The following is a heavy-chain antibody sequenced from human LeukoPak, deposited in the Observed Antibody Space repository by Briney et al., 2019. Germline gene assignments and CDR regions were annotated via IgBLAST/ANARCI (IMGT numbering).Heavy chain of an antibody. CDR2: IYYTGRT. Sequence: SETLSLNRTVSGGSISSSSYYWGWLRQPPGKGLEWIGSIYYTGRTYYNTSRKSRVTISVDASKTQFSLKLSSVTAADTAVYYCARLLDSLSIAGGDNWFEPWGQGTLVIVSS. J-gene: IGHJ5*02. V-gene: IGHV4-39*01. CDR3: ARLLDSLSIAGGDNWFEP. D-gene: IGHD6-6*01. CDR1: GGSISSSSYY.